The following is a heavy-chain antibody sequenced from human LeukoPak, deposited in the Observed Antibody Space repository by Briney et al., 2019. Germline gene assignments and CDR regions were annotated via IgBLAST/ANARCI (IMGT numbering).Heavy chain of an antibody. CDR2: FDPEDGET. Sequence: RASVKVSCKVSGYTLTELSMHWVRQAPGKGLEWMGGFDPEDGETIYAQKFQGRVTMTEDTSTDTAYMELSSLGSEDTAVYYCATGDRIAVAGTDFDYWGQGTLVTVSS. CDR3: ATGDRIAVAGTDFDY. J-gene: IGHJ4*02. V-gene: IGHV1-24*01. D-gene: IGHD6-19*01. CDR1: GYTLTELS.